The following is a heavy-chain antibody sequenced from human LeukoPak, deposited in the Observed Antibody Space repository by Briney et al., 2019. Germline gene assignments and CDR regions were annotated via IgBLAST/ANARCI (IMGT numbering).Heavy chain of an antibody. D-gene: IGHD4-17*01. J-gene: IGHJ4*02. CDR1: GYTFISYG. Sequence: ASVKVSCKASGYTFISYGICWVRQAPGQGREWMGWISAYNGNTNYAQKLQGRVTMTTDTSTSAAYMELRSLRSDDTAVYYCARAGYYGDSGDYWGQGTLVTVSS. CDR3: ARAGYYGDSGDY. CDR2: ISAYNGNT. V-gene: IGHV1-18*04.